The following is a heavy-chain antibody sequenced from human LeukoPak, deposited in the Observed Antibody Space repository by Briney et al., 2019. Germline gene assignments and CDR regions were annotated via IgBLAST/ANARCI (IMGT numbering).Heavy chain of an antibody. D-gene: IGHD1-26*01. V-gene: IGHV1-8*01. CDR1: GYTFTSYD. J-gene: IGHJ4*02. CDR2: MNPNSGNT. CDR3: AIAPDYSGSYLDY. Sequence: GASVKVSCKASGYTFTSYDINWVRQATGQGLEWMGWMNPNSGNTGYAQKFQGRVTMTRNTSISTAYMELSSLRSEDTAVYYCAIAPDYSGSYLDYWGQGTLVTVSS.